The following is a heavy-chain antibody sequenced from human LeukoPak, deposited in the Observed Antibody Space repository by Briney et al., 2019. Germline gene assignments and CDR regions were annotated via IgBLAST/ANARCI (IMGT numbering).Heavy chain of an antibody. D-gene: IGHD3-16*01. CDR2: TYYRSKWYT. CDR1: GDSVSNINAA. Sequence: PSQTLSLTCGISGDSVSNINAAWSWVRQSPSRGLEWLGRTYYRSKWYTDYAVSVKSRIIINPDTSKNQFSLQLNSVTPEDTAVYYCARAGEESPRYDWVNYFDSWGQGTLVTVSS. CDR3: ARAGEESPRYDWVNYFDS. V-gene: IGHV6-1*01. J-gene: IGHJ4*02.